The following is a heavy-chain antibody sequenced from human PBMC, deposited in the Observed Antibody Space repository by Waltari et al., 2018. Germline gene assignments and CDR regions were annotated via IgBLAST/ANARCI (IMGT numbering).Heavy chain of an antibody. Sequence: QVQLVQSGAEVKKPGASVKVSCKASGYTFTGYYMHWVRQAPGQGLEWMGWINPNSGGTNYAQKFQGRVTMTRDTSISTAYMELSRLRSDDTAVYYCARYREYCSGGSCYSGWFDPWGQGTLVTVSS. J-gene: IGHJ5*02. V-gene: IGHV1-2*02. CDR2: INPNSGGT. D-gene: IGHD2-15*01. CDR3: ARYREYCSGGSCYSGWFDP. CDR1: GYTFTGYY.